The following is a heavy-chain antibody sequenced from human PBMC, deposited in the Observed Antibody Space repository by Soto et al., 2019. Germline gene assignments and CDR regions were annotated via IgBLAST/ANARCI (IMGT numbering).Heavy chain of an antibody. V-gene: IGHV1-2*04. J-gene: IGHJ4*02. CDR3: ARDWAMVRGVFDY. CDR1: GYTFTGYY. CDR2: INPNSGGT. Sequence: ASVKVSCKASGYTFTGYYMHWVRQAPGQGLEWMGWINPNSGGTNYAQKFQGWVTMTRDTSISTAYMELSRLRSDDTAVYYCARDWAMVRGVFDYWGQGTLVTVS. D-gene: IGHD3-10*01.